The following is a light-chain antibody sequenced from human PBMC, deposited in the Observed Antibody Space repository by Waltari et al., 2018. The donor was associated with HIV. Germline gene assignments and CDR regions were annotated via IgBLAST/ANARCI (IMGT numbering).Light chain of an antibody. Sequence: SSELTQDPAVSVALGQTVRITCQGDSLRSYYASWYQQKPGQAPVLVIYGKNNRPSGSPHRFAGSSSGSTASLTVTGAQAEDEADYYCNSRDSSGNQLVCGGGSKLTVL. CDR3: NSRDSSGNQLV. CDR2: GKN. J-gene: IGLJ2*01. CDR1: SLRSYY. V-gene: IGLV3-19*01.